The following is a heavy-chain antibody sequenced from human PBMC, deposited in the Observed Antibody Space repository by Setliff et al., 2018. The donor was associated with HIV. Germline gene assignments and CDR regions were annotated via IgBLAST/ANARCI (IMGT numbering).Heavy chain of an antibody. D-gene: IGHD3-22*01. CDR1: GYSISTAYY. J-gene: IGHJ3*02. CDR2: FHHSGSA. V-gene: IGHV4-38-2*01. CDR3: ARQGAGYYYDSSDYYTGNGFDM. Sequence: PSETLSLTCAVSGYSISTAYYWAWIRQSPGKGLEWIGGFHHSGSAHYNLSLKSRVTISGQTSKNQFSLTLTSVTAADTAIYYCARQGAGYYYDSSDYYTGNGFDMWGQGTMVTVSS.